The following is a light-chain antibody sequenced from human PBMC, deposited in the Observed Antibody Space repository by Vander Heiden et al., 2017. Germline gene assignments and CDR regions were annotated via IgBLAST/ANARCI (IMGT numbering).Light chain of an antibody. V-gene: IGLV3-25*03. Sequence: SYELTQPPSVSVSTGQTARITCSGDAFPKQYAYWYQQKPGQAPLLVMYKDTERPSGIPVRFSVSSSGTTVTLTISGVQAEDEAAYYCQSADTSFTYVVFGGGTKLTVL. CDR1: AFPKQY. J-gene: IGLJ2*01. CDR3: QSADTSFTYVV. CDR2: KDT.